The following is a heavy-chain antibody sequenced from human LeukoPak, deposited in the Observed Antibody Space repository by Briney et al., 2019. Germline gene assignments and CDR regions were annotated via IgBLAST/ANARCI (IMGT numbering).Heavy chain of an antibody. CDR1: GYSISSGYY. D-gene: IGHD2-15*01. V-gene: IGHV4-38-2*02. J-gene: IGHJ5*02. CDR3: ARDPQYCSGGSCSPPPLYNWFDP. Sequence: PSETLSLTCTVSGYSISSGYYWGWIRQPPGKGLEWIGSIYHSGSTYYNPSLKSRVTISVDTSKNQFSLKLSSVTAADTAVYYCARDPQYCSGGSCSPPPLYNWFDPWGQGTLVTVSS. CDR2: IYHSGST.